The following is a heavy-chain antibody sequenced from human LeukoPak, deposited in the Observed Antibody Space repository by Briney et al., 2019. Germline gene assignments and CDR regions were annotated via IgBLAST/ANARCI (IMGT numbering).Heavy chain of an antibody. CDR3: AKDRDIVVVPAAPHY. Sequence: GGSLRLCCAASGFTFSRYAMSWIRQAPGKGLEWVSAISGSGGSTYYADSVKGRFTISRDNSKNTLYLQMNSLRAEDTAVYYCAKDRDIVVVPAAPHYWGQGTLVTVSS. CDR1: GFTFSRYA. J-gene: IGHJ4*02. D-gene: IGHD2-2*01. CDR2: ISGSGGST. V-gene: IGHV3-23*01.